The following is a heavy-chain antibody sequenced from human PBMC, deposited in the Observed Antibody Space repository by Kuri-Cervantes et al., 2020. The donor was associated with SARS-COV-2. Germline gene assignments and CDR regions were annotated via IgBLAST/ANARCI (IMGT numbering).Heavy chain of an antibody. Sequence: GSLRLSCAVYGGSFSGYYWSWIRQPPGKGLEWIGEINHSGSTNYNPSLKSRVTISVDTSKNQFSLKLSSVTAADTAVYYCARGRIAAAANNWFDPWGQGTLVAVSS. V-gene: IGHV4-34*01. D-gene: IGHD6-13*01. CDR1: GGSFSGYY. CDR2: INHSGST. CDR3: ARGRIAAAANNWFDP. J-gene: IGHJ5*02.